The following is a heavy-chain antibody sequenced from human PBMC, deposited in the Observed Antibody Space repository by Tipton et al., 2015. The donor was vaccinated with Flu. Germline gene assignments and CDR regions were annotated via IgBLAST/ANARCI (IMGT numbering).Heavy chain of an antibody. CDR2: IKQDGSQI. CDR3: ARYVGGSDSH. CDR1: GFTFSNYW. J-gene: IGHJ4*02. V-gene: IGHV3-7*01. Sequence: SLRLSCSASGFTFSNYWMHWVRQAPGKGLEWVANIKQDGSQIYYLDSVKGRFTISRDNAKNSLYLQMTSLRVEDTAVYYCARYVGGSDSHWGQGTLVTVSS. D-gene: IGHD1-26*01.